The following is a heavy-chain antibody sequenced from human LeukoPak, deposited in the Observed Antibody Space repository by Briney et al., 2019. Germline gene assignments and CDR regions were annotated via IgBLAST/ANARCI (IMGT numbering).Heavy chain of an antibody. CDR3: AKDRGGGVTTNY. D-gene: IGHD4-17*01. CDR1: GFTFSDFY. CDR2: ISSSGSTI. Sequence: PGGSLRLSCAVSGFTFSDFYMSWIRQAPGKGLEWVSYISSSGSTIYYADSVKGRFTISRDNAKNSLYLQMNSLGAEDTAVYYCAKDRGGGVTTNYWGQGTLVTVSS. J-gene: IGHJ4*02. V-gene: IGHV3-11*01.